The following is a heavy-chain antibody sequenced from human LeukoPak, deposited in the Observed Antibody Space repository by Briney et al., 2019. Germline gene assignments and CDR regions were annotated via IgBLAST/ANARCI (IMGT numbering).Heavy chain of an antibody. D-gene: IGHD4-23*01. CDR1: GYTFTGYY. CDR2: INPNSGGT. Sequence: ASVKVSCKASGYTFTGYYMHWVRQAPGQGREWMGWINPNSGGTNYAQKFQGRVTMTRDTSISPAYMELSRLRSDDTAVYYCARVAGNAGLGAFDIWGQGTMGTVSS. J-gene: IGHJ3*02. V-gene: IGHV1-2*02. CDR3: ARVAGNAGLGAFDI.